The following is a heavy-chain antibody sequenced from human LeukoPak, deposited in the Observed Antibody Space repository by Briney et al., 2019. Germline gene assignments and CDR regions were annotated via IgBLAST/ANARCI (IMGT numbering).Heavy chain of an antibody. CDR1: GLTFSSYG. J-gene: IGHJ4*02. Sequence: PGGSLRLSCAASGLTFSSYGMHWVRQAPGKGLEWVAVIWYGGSNKYYADSVKGRFTIYRDNSKNTLYLQMNSLRAEDTAVYYCAKDNRLVPAVLDYWGQGTLVTVSS. CDR3: AKDNRLVPAVLDY. V-gene: IGHV3-30*02. D-gene: IGHD2-2*01. CDR2: IWYGGSNK.